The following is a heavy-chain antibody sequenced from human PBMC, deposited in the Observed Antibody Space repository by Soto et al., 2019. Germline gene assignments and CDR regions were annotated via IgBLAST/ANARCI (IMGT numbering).Heavy chain of an antibody. Sequence: ASVQVSCKASGYTFTSYGISWVRQAPGQGLEWMGWISAYNGNTNYAQKLQGRVTMTTDTSTSTAYMELRSLRSDDTAVYYCARDNSGSYYGDFDGCFDPWGQGTLVTVSS. J-gene: IGHJ5*02. V-gene: IGHV1-18*01. CDR3: ARDNSGSYYGDFDGCFDP. CDR2: ISAYNGNT. D-gene: IGHD1-26*01. CDR1: GYTFTSYG.